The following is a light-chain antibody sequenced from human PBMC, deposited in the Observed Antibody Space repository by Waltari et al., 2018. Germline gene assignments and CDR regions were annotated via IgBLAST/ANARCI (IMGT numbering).Light chain of an antibody. CDR2: VAS. CDR3: QQYGSSPWA. J-gene: IGKJ1*01. CDR1: QSISSSY. V-gene: IGKV3-20*01. Sequence: ETVLTQSPGTLSLSPGERATLSCRASQSISSSYLAWYQQKPGQAPRLLIYVASSSATGIPDRFSGSGSGTDFTLTISRLEPEDFAVYYCQQYGSSPWAFGQGTKVEIK.